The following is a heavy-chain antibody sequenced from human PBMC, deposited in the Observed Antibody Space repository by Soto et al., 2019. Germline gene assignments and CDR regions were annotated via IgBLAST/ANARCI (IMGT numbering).Heavy chain of an antibody. J-gene: IGHJ6*03. CDR2: IYYSGST. D-gene: IGHD2-2*03. CDR1: GGSISSYY. V-gene: IGHV4-59*01. CDR3: ARVAPGYCSSTSCYSIDYYYYYMDV. Sequence: SETLSLTCTVSGGSISSYYWSWIRQPPGKGLEWIGYIYYSGSTNYNPSLKSRVTISVDTSKNQFSLKLSSVTAADTAVYYCARVAPGYCSSTSCYSIDYYYYYMDVWGKGTTVT.